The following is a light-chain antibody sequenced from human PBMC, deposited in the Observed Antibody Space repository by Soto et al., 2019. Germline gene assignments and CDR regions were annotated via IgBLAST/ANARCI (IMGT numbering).Light chain of an antibody. V-gene: IGKV2-28*01. J-gene: IGKJ5*01. CDR2: LGS. CDR3: MQTLQTPHT. Sequence: DIVMTQSPLSLPVPSGEPASIXXRTRQSLLYYNGNNYLGWYLQRPGRSPQXXLDLGSNRASLGPDMFSGCGAGTDFTLKISRVETAGVGVYFCMQTLQTPHTFGQGTRLDIK. CDR1: QSLLYYNGNNY.